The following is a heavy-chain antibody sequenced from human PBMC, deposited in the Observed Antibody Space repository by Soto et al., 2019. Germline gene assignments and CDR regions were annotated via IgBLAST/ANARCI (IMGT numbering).Heavy chain of an antibody. V-gene: IGHV4-59*08. Sequence: SETRSLTCTVSGGSISSYYWRWCRQPPGKGLEWIGYIYYSGSTNYNPSLKSRVTISVDTSKNQFSLKLSSVTAADTAVYYCARRNGGYCSGGSCYRPRYYYYYMDVRGKGTTVT. J-gene: IGHJ6*03. D-gene: IGHD2-15*01. CDR1: GGSISSYY. CDR2: IYYSGST. CDR3: ARRNGGYCSGGSCYRPRYYYYYMDV.